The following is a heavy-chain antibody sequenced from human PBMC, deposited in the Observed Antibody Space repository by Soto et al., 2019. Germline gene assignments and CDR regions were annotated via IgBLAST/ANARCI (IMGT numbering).Heavy chain of an antibody. J-gene: IGHJ3*02. D-gene: IGHD3-9*01. CDR3: TAVLRYFDPDAFDI. CDR1: GFTFSSYA. V-gene: IGHV3-23*01. CDR2: ISYSGGTT. Sequence: PGGSLRLSCAASGFTFSSYAMSWVRQAPGKGLEWVAAISYSGGTTDYAEPVKGRFTISRDNSKNTLYLQMNSLKTEDTAVYYCTAVLRYFDPDAFDIWGQGTMVTVSS.